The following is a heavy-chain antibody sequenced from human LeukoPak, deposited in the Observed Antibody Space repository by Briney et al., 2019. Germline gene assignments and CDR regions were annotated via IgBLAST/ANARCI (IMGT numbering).Heavy chain of an antibody. V-gene: IGHV3-7*03. D-gene: IGHD3-10*01. CDR2: INQDGSAT. Sequence: GGSLRLSCAASGFKFTNYWMIWVRQAPGKGLEWVANINQDGSATNYVDSVKGRFTISRDNSKNTLYLQMNSLRAEDTAVYYCASPYYYASGSFDVWGQGTLVTVSS. CDR1: GFKFTNYW. J-gene: IGHJ4*02. CDR3: ASPYYYASGSFDV.